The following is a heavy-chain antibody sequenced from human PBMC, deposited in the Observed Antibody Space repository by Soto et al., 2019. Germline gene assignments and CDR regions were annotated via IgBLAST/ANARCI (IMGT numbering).Heavy chain of an antibody. Sequence: GGSLRLSCAASGFTFSNAWMSWVRQAPGKGLEWVGRIKSKTDGGTTDYAAPVKGRFTISRDDSKNTLYLQMNSLKTEDTAVYYCTTAHARPDPPLDYWGQGTLVTVSS. V-gene: IGHV3-15*01. CDR1: GFTFSNAW. CDR2: IKSKTDGGTT. J-gene: IGHJ4*02. CDR3: TTAHARPDPPLDY. D-gene: IGHD6-6*01.